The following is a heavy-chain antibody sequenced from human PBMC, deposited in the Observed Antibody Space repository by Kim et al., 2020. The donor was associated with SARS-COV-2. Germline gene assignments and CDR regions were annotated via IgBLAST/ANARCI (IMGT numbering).Heavy chain of an antibody. D-gene: IGHD3-10*01. CDR2: IIPIFGTA. CDR1: GGTFSSYA. Sequence: SVKVSCKASGGTFSSYAISWVRQAPGQGLEWMGGIIPIFGTANYAQKFQGRVTITADESTSTAYMELSSLRSEDTAVYYCARARGTGVRGVKRYGMDVWGQGTTVTVSS. V-gene: IGHV1-69*13. CDR3: ARARGTGVRGVKRYGMDV. J-gene: IGHJ6*02.